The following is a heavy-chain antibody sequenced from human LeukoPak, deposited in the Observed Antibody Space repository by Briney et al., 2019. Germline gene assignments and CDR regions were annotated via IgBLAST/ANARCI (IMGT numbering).Heavy chain of an antibody. Sequence: GGSLRLSCAASGFTFSSYAMSWVRQAPGKGLEWVSAISGSGGSTYYADSVKGRFTISRDNPKNTLYLQMNSLRAEDTAVYYCAKDGVLRFLEWFDYYFDYWGQGTLVTVSS. J-gene: IGHJ4*02. CDR3: AKDGVLRFLEWFDYYFDY. D-gene: IGHD3-3*01. V-gene: IGHV3-23*01. CDR2: ISGSGGST. CDR1: GFTFSSYA.